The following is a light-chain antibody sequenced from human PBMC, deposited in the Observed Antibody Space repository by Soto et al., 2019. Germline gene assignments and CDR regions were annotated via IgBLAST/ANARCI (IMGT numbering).Light chain of an antibody. Sequence: DLQMTQSPSSVSASVGDRVTITCRASQIINKWLAWYQQKPGKAPTLLIYAASTLQSGVPSRFSGGGSGTVFPLTISSLQPEDFATYYWQQANSYPFTFGPGTKVDI. CDR3: QQANSYPFT. CDR2: AAS. V-gene: IGKV1-12*02. CDR1: QIINKW. J-gene: IGKJ3*01.